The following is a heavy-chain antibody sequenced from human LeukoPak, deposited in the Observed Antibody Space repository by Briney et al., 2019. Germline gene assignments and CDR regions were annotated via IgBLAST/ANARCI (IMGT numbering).Heavy chain of an antibody. V-gene: IGHV1-8*01. J-gene: IGHJ6*02. CDR1: GYTFTSYD. Sequence: ASVKVSCKASGYTFTSYDINWVRQAPGQGLEWMGWMNPNSGNTGYAQKFQGRVTMTRNTSISTAYMELSSLRSEDTAVYYCARLSVDYDFWSGYYTSSSYYYGMDVWGQGTTVTVSS. CDR3: ARLSVDYDFWSGYYTSSSYYYGMDV. D-gene: IGHD3-3*01. CDR2: MNPNSGNT.